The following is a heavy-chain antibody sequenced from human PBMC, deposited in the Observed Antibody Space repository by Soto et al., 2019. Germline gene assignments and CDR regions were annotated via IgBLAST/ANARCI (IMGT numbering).Heavy chain of an antibody. CDR1: GGSISSGDYY. V-gene: IGHV4-30-4*01. Sequence: QVQLQESGPGLVKPSQTLSLTCTVSGGSISSGDYYWSWIRQPPGKGLEWIGYIYYSGSTYYNPSLKSRVTISGDTSKNQFSLKLSSVTAADTAEYYCVKSGYYRPNDAFDIWGQGTMVTVSS. CDR2: IYYSGST. CDR3: VKSGYYRPNDAFDI. D-gene: IGHD3-3*01. J-gene: IGHJ3*02.